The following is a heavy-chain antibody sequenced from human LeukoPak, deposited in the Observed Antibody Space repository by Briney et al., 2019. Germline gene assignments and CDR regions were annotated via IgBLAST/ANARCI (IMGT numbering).Heavy chain of an antibody. D-gene: IGHD5-18*01. J-gene: IGHJ4*02. CDR2: FDPEDGET. Sequence: ASVKVSCKVSGYTLTELSMHWVRQAPGKGLEWMGGFDPEDGETIYAQKFQGRVTMTEDTSTDTAYMELSSLRSEDTAVYYCATGDVDTAMANFDYWGQGTLVTVSS. V-gene: IGHV1-24*01. CDR3: ATGDVDTAMANFDY. CDR1: GYTLTELS.